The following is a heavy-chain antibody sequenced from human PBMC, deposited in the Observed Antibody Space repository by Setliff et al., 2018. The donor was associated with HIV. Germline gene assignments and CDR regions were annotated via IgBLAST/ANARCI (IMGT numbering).Heavy chain of an antibody. CDR1: GYSFTTYA. D-gene: IGHD2-15*01. J-gene: IGHJ3*02. CDR3: AIRREVVAAATTRRGLDI. CDR2: MNPNSGNS. V-gene: IGHV1-8*02. Sequence: ASVKVSCKASGYSFTTYAISWVRQAPGQGLEWMGWMNPNSGNSGYAQKFQGRVTMTRSTSFSTAYMELSNLTSEDTAIYYCAIRREVVAAATTRRGLDIWGQGTMVTVSS.